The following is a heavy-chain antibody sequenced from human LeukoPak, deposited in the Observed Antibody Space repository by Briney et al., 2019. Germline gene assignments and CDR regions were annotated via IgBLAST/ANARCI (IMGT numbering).Heavy chain of an antibody. D-gene: IGHD2-2*02. CDR3: ACTSCYTAPPTSNWFDP. V-gene: IGHV1-18*01. CDR1: GYTFTSYG. J-gene: IGHJ5*02. CDR2: ISAYNGNT. Sequence: ASVKVSCKASGYTFTSYGISWVQQAPGQGLEWMGWISAYNGNTNYAQKLQGRVTMTTDTSTSTAYMELRSLRSDDTAVYYCACTSCYTAPPTSNWFDPWGQGTLVTVSS.